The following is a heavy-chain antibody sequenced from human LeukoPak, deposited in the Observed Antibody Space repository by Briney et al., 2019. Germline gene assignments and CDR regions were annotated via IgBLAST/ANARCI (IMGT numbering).Heavy chain of an antibody. Sequence: GASVKVSCKSSGYTLTDYYLHWVRQAPGQGLEWMGWINPNSGVTNYAQKFQGRVTMTRDTSISTGYMDLSSLRSDDTAVYYCATGGTRAHDYWGQGTLVTVSS. V-gene: IGHV1-2*02. CDR2: INPNSGVT. CDR3: ATGGTRAHDY. J-gene: IGHJ4*02. CDR1: GYTLTDYY.